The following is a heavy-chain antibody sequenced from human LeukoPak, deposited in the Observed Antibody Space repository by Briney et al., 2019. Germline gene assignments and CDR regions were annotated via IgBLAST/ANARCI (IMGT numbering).Heavy chain of an antibody. CDR2: ISSSSSTI. V-gene: IGHV3-48*01. CDR3: AATMVRGVMVAFDI. J-gene: IGHJ3*02. Sequence: PGGSLRLSCAASGFTFSSYWMHWVRQAPGKGLEWVSYISSSSSTIYYADSVKGRFTISRDNAKNSLYLQMNSLRAEDTAVYYCAATMVRGVMVAFDIWGQGTMVTVSS. D-gene: IGHD3-10*01. CDR1: GFTFSSYW.